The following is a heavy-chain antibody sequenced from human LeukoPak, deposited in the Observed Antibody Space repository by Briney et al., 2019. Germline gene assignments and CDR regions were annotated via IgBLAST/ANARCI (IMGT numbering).Heavy chain of an antibody. V-gene: IGHV3-48*03. J-gene: IGHJ6*04. CDR3: AELGITMIGGV. CDR2: ISSSGSTI. CDR1: GFSFSSYA. D-gene: IGHD3-10*02. Sequence: GGALRLSCAASGFSFSSYAMHWGRQEPGEGLERGSYISSSGSTIYHAGSVKGRFTISRDNAKNSLYLQMNSLRAEDTAVYYCAELGITMIGGVWGKGTTVTISS.